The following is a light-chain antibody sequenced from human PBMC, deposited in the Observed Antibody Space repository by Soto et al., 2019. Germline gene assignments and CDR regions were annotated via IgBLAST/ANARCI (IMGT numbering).Light chain of an antibody. CDR1: SSDVGGYNS. Sequence: QSALTQPASVSGSPGQSITISCTGTSSDVGGYNSVSWYQQHPGKAPKLMIYEVSNRPSGVSNRFSGSKSGHTASLTISGLQAEDEADYYCSSYTTSSNLLNLFGTGTKVTVL. V-gene: IGLV2-14*01. CDR3: SSYTTSSNLLNL. J-gene: IGLJ1*01. CDR2: EVS.